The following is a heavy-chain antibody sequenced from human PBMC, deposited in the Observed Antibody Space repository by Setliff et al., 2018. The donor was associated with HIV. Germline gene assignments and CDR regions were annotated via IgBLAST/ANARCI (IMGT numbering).Heavy chain of an antibody. J-gene: IGHJ4*02. V-gene: IGHV3-15*01. D-gene: IGHD1-26*01. CDR1: GFTFSNAW. CDR3: TTDLGSGKFSWNNN. Sequence: GGSLRLSCAAAGFTFSNAWMTWVRQAPGKGLEWVARIRNKKNGGTTYYAAPVEGRFTISRDDSKNTLSLQMNSLKTEDTAIYYCTTDLGSGKFSWNNNWGQGTLVTVSS. CDR2: IRNKKNGGTT.